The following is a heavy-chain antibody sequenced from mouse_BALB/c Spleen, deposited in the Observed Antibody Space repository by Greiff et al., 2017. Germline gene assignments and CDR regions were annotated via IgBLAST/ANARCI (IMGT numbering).Heavy chain of an antibody. CDR3: ARDGYYVNYAMDY. J-gene: IGHJ4*01. V-gene: IGHV5-17*02. CDR1: GFTFSSFG. Sequence: EVQLVESGGGLVQPGGSRKLSCAASGFTFSSFGMHWVRQAPEKGLEWVAYISSGSSTIYYADTVKGRFTISRDNPKNTLFLQMTSLRSEDTAMYDCARDGYYVNYAMDYWGKGTSVTVSS. CDR2: ISSGSSTI. D-gene: IGHD2-3*01.